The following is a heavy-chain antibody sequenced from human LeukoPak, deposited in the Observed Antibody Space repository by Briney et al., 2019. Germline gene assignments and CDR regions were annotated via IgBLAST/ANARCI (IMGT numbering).Heavy chain of an antibody. CDR1: GFTVSSNY. V-gene: IGHV3-53*01. CDR3: AGRAPACGGDCCFDY. CDR2: IYSGGTT. D-gene: IGHD2-21*02. J-gene: IGHJ4*02. Sequence: GGSLRLSCAASGFTVSSNYVSWVRQAPGKGLEWVSIIYSGGTTYYADSVKGRFTISRDNSKNTLYLQMNSLRAEDTAVYYCAGRAPACGGDCCFDYWGQGTLVTVSS.